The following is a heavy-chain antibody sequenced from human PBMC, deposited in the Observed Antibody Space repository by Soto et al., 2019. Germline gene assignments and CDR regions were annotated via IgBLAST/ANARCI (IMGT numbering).Heavy chain of an antibody. D-gene: IGHD1-26*01. CDR3: ARAYSGSYYSTH. V-gene: IGHV3-21*01. Sequence: GGSLRLSCAASGFSFSDYSMNWVRQAPGKGLEWVSSISSSSSYIYYADSVKGRFTISRDNAKNSLYLQMNSLRAEDTAVYYCARAYSGSYYSTHWGQGTLVTVSS. CDR1: GFSFSDYS. CDR2: ISSSSSYI. J-gene: IGHJ4*02.